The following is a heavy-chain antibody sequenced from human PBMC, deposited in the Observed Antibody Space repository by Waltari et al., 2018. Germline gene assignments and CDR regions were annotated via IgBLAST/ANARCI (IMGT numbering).Heavy chain of an antibody. CDR1: GYAFMSFG. CDR3: ARDVLHSAPSFSDS. CDR2: ISAYSGKP. V-gene: IGHV1-18*01. J-gene: IGHJ1*01. Sequence: QVQLVQSGAEVEKPGASVKVSCKASGYAFMSFGFNWARQAPGQGLEWMGWISAYSGKPGFAQNFQYRVTLTTDTSTSTAYMELTSLSSDDTALYYCARDVLHSAPSFSDSWGQGTLVTVSS. D-gene: IGHD2-15*01.